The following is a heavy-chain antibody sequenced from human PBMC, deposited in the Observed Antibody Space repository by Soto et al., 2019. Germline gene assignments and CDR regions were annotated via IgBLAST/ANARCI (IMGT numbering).Heavy chain of an antibody. V-gene: IGHV4-34*01. CDR1: GVSFSGYY. J-gene: IGHJ4*02. CDR2: INHSGST. D-gene: IGHD6-6*01. Sequence: QILLQQWGAGLLKPSETLSLTCAVYGVSFSGYYWSWIRQPPGKGLEWIGEINHSGSTNYNPSLKSRVTISVDTSKNQFSLKLSSVTAADTAVYYCARTSRFAYWGQGTLVTVSS. CDR3: ARTSRFAY.